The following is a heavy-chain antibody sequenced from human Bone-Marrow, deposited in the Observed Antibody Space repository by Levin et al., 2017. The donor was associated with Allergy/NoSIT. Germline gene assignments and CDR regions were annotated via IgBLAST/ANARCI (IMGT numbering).Heavy chain of an antibody. Sequence: GGSLRLSCVGSGFTFDVYAMHWVRQAPGRGLEWVSGIGWNSGSIGYADSVKGGFTTARDNAKNSLYLQMNSLIPEDTAFYYCAKDTIFELGNRREGVFDVWGHGTMVIVSS. D-gene: IGHD3-3*01. CDR1: GFTFDVYA. V-gene: IGHV3-9*01. CDR3: AKDTIFELGNRREGVFDV. CDR2: IGWNSGSI. J-gene: IGHJ3*01.